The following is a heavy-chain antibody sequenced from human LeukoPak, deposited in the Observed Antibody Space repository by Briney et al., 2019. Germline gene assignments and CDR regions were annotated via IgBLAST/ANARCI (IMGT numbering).Heavy chain of an antibody. V-gene: IGHV4-39*01. CDR2: LYYSGTT. D-gene: IGHD3-3*01. CDR1: GGSISSYY. CDR3: ARQISDYYYYYIDV. J-gene: IGHJ6*03. Sequence: SETLSLTCTVSGGSISSYYWGWIRQPPGKGLEWIGTLYYSGTTYYNPSLESRVTISEDTSKNQFSLTLRSVTAADTAVYYCARQISDYYYYYIDVWGKGTTVAVSS.